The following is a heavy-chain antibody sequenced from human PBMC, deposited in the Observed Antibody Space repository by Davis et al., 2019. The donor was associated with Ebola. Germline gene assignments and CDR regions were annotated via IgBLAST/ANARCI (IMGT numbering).Heavy chain of an antibody. V-gene: IGHV1-69*13. Sequence: SVKVSCKASGGTFSSYAISWVRQAPGQGLEWMGGIIPIFGTANYAQKFQGRVTITADESTSTAYMELSSLRSEDTAVYYCAAGAERFGELQVWGQGTTVTVSS. CDR1: GGTFSSYA. CDR3: AAGAERFGELQV. J-gene: IGHJ6*02. CDR2: IIPIFGTA. D-gene: IGHD3-10*01.